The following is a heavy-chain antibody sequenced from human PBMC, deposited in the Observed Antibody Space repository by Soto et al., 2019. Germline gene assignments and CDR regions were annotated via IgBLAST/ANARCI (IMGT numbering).Heavy chain of an antibody. Sequence: SETLSLTCAVSGGSISRTNWWSWVRQPPGKGLEWIGEIYHSGTTNYNPSLKSRVTMSVDKSKNQFSLKLSSVTAADTAVYYFAKSIPFDWLFFDYRGRGTLVTVSS. J-gene: IGHJ4*02. V-gene: IGHV4-4*02. CDR3: AKSIPFDWLFFDY. CDR2: IYHSGTT. D-gene: IGHD3-9*01. CDR1: GGSISRTNW.